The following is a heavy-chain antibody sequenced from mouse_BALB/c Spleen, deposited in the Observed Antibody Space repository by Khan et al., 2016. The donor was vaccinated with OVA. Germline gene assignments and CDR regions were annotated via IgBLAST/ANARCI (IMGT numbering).Heavy chain of an antibody. CDR1: GYTFTSYT. V-gene: IGHV1-4*01. Sequence: QVQLKQSGAELARPGASVKMSCKASGYTFTSYTMHWVKQRPGQGLEWIGYINPSNDYTNYNQNFKDKATLIVEKSSSTAYMQLSSLTSEDSSVYYSVRGGAHHRSACWFAYWGQGTLVTVSA. CDR2: INPSNDYT. CDR3: VRGGAHHRSACWFAY. D-gene: IGHD2-14*01. J-gene: IGHJ3*01.